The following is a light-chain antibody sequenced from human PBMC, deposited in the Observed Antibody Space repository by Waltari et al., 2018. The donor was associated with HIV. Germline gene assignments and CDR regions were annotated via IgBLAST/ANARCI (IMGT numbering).Light chain of an antibody. V-gene: IGLV2-14*03. Sequence: HSALTQPASISGSPGQSVTISCTGINRDLHVYDSVSWSQQLPTQAPQLFIFGVSVRPSVSSLSFSGSKAGNTASLTISGLQTDDEGDYYCTSYTVRRALIFGGGTKLTVL. J-gene: IGLJ2*01. CDR1: NRDLHVYDS. CDR3: TSYTVRRALI. CDR2: GVS.